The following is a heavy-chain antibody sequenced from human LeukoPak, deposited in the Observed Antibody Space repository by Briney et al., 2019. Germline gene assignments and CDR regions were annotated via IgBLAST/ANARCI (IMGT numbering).Heavy chain of an antibody. CDR2: IIPILGIA. J-gene: IGHJ6*02. CDR1: GGTFSSYA. CDR3: ARDGIADYYYYGMDV. V-gene: IGHV1-69*04. Sequence: ASVKVSCKASGGTFSSYAISWVRQAPGQGLEWMGRIIPILGIANYAQKFQGRVTITADKSTSTAYMELSSLRSEDTAVYYCARDGIADYYYYGMDVWGQGTTVTVSS. D-gene: IGHD6-13*01.